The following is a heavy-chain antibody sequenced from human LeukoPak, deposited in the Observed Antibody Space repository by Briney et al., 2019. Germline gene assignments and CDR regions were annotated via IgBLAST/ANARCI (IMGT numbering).Heavy chain of an antibody. J-gene: IGHJ4*02. CDR2: TYYSGST. D-gene: IGHD3-22*01. V-gene: IGHV4-39*01. Sequence: SETLSLTRTVPGGSISSSSYYWGWIRQPPGKGLEWIGSTYYSGSTYYNPSLKSRVTISVDTSKTQFSLKLSSVTAADTAVYYCARHQYYDSSGFLGYWGQGTLVTVSS. CDR3: ARHQYYDSSGFLGY. CDR1: GGSISSSSYY.